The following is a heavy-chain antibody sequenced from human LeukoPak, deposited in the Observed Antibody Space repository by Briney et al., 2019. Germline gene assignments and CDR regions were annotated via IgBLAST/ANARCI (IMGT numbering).Heavy chain of an antibody. CDR2: INHSGST. J-gene: IGHJ4*02. V-gene: IGHV4-34*01. Sequence: SETLSLTCAVYGGSFSGYYWSWIRQPPGKGLEWIGEINHSGSTNYNPSHKSRVTISVDTSKNQFSLRLSSVTAADTAVYYCARLYGSGSYYRHWGQGTLVTVSS. D-gene: IGHD3-10*01. CDR3: ARLYGSGSYYRH. CDR1: GGSFSGYY.